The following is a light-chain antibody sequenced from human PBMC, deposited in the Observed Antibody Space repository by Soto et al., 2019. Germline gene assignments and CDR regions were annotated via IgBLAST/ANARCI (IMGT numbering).Light chain of an antibody. J-gene: IGKJ2*01. CDR1: QSVSSN. CDR2: GAS. V-gene: IGKV3-15*01. CDR3: QQYNKWPPYT. Sequence: EIVMTQSPANLSVSPGERATLSCRASQSVSSNVAWYQQKPGQGPRLLIYGASTRATGIPARSSGSGSATEFTLTISSPQSEDFAVYYCQQYNKWPPYTFGQGTKVEIK.